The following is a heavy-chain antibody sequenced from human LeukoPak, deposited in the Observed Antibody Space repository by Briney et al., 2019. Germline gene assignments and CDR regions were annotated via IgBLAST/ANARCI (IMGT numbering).Heavy chain of an antibody. J-gene: IGHJ4*02. V-gene: IGHV3-21*01. CDR2: ITSSSSYI. Sequence: GGSLRLACAASGLTFSHYSMDWVRQAPGKGLGWVSSITSSSSYIYYADSMKGRFTISRDNAKKSLYLQMNSLRAEDTAVYYCARDKDQYSGYDSGLFDYWGQGTLVTVSS. CDR1: GLTFSHYS. D-gene: IGHD5-12*01. CDR3: ARDKDQYSGYDSGLFDY.